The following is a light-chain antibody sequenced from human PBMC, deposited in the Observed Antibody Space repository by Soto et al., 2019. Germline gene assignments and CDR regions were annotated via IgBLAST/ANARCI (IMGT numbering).Light chain of an antibody. CDR2: DAS. Sequence: EIVLTQSPATLSLSPEERATLSCRASQSVSTSLAWYQQKPGQAPRLLIYDASNRATDIPARFSGSGSGTDFTLTISSLEPEDFALYYCQHRSNWPPPITLGPGTKVDI. CDR1: QSVSTS. CDR3: QHRSNWPPPIT. J-gene: IGKJ3*01. V-gene: IGKV3-11*01.